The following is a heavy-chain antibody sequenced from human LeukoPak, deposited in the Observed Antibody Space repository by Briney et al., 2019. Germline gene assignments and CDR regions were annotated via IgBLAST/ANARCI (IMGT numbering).Heavy chain of an antibody. J-gene: IGHJ4*02. Sequence: GGSLRLSCAASGFTFSNAWMSWVRQAPGQGLEWVSAISGSGGNTYYADSVKGRFTISRDNSKNTLYLQLNSLRAEDTAVYYCAKDRRYFEWERGQRTMVSVSS. D-gene: IGHD3-9*01. V-gene: IGHV3-23*01. CDR3: AKDRRYFEWE. CDR1: GFTFSNAW. CDR2: ISGSGGNT.